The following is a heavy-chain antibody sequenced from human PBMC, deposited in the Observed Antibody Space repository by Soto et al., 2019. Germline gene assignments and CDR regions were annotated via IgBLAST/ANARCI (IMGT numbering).Heavy chain of an antibody. CDR2: IYYSGST. D-gene: IGHD4-4*01. J-gene: IGHJ5*02. V-gene: IGHV4-31*03. Sequence: LSVTCTVSFCSISIGGYYWRWIRQHPGKGLEWIGYIYYSGSTYYNPSLKSRVTISVDTSKNQFSLKLSSVTAADTAVYYCARGRAYSNYGVSWGQGTLVTVSS. CDR1: FCSISIGGYY. CDR3: ARGRAYSNYGVS.